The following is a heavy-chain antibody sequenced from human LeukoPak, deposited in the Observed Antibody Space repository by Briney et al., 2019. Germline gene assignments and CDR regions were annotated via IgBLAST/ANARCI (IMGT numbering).Heavy chain of an antibody. V-gene: IGHV3-48*04. D-gene: IGHD3-22*01. CDR1: GFTFSSYS. J-gene: IGHJ4*02. CDR2: ISSSSSTI. CDR3: AKTLGVIVAGSFDY. Sequence: GGSLRLSCAASGFTFSSYSMNWVRQAPGHGREWVSYISSSSSTIYYADSVKGRFTISRDNAKNSLYLQMNSLRAEDTAVYYCAKTLGVIVAGSFDYWGQGTLVTVSS.